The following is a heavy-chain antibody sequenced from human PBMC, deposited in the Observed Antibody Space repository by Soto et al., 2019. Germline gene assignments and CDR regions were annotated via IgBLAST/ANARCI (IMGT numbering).Heavy chain of an antibody. Sequence: PSVKVSCKASGYAFTSYGISWVRQAPGQGLEWMGWISAYNGNTNYAQKLQGRVTMTTDTSTSTAYMELRSLRSDDTAVYYCARVGGIVVVPHFDYWGQGTLVTVSS. CDR1: GYAFTSYG. D-gene: IGHD3-22*01. V-gene: IGHV1-18*01. CDR2: ISAYNGNT. CDR3: ARVGGIVVVPHFDY. J-gene: IGHJ4*02.